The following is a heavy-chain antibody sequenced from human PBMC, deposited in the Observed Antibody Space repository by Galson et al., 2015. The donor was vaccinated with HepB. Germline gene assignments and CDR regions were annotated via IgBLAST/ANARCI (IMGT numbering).Heavy chain of an antibody. CDR1: GFTFSSYW. J-gene: IGHJ4*02. Sequence: SLRLSCAASGFTFSSYWMHWVRQTPGTGLVWVSHINGDGSTTGYAGSVKGRFSISRNNAKNTLFLQMNTLRAEDTAVYYCVRSVGGGSAYWGQGTLVTVSS. D-gene: IGHD1-26*01. V-gene: IGHV3-74*01. CDR3: VRSVGGGSAY. CDR2: INGDGSTT.